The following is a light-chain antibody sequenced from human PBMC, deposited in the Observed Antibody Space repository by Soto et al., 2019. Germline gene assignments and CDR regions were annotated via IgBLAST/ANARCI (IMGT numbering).Light chain of an antibody. V-gene: IGKV3-15*01. CDR3: QQYNNWPPWT. CDR1: QSVSSN. CDR2: GAS. J-gene: IGKJ1*01. Sequence: EIVMTQSQATLSVSPGERATLSCRASQSVSSNLAWYQQKPGQAPRLLIYGASTRATGIPARFSGSGSGTEFTLTISSRQSEDFAVSYCQQYNNWPPWTFGQGTKVEIK.